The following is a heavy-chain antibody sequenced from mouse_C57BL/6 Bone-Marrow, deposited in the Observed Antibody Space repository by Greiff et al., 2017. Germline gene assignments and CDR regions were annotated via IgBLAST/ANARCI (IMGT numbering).Heavy chain of an antibody. CDR1: GFTFSAYG. D-gene: IGHD1-1*01. Sequence: EVQRVESGGGLVKPGGSLKLSCAASGFTFSAYGMHWVRQAPEKGLEWVAYISSGSSTIYYADTVKGRFTISRDNAKNTLFLQMTSLRSEDTAMYYCAMGSTWYFDVWGTGTTVTVSS. V-gene: IGHV5-17*01. CDR2: ISSGSSTI. J-gene: IGHJ1*03. CDR3: AMGSTWYFDV.